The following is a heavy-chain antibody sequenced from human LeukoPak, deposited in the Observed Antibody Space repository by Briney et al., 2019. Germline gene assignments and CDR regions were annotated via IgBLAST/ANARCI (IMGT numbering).Heavy chain of an antibody. CDR2: ISPDGSGT. D-gene: IGHD1-1*01. J-gene: IGHJ4*02. CDR1: GFTFGNYW. Sequence: QSGGSLRLSCAASGFTFGNYWMHWVRQAPGKGLMWVSQISPDGSGTAYAASVKGRFTISRDNAKNTLFLQMNSLRAEDTAMYYCAKMGGTVGDTGFDYWGRGTLVTVSS. CDR3: AKMGGTVGDTGFDY. V-gene: IGHV3-74*01.